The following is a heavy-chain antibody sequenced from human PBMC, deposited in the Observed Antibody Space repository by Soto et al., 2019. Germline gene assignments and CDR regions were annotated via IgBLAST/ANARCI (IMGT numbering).Heavy chain of an antibody. CDR3: AIGLYSGYDSPQDFDL. V-gene: IGHV6-1*01. J-gene: IGHJ2*01. CDR2: TYYRSKWYN. D-gene: IGHD5-12*01. Sequence: SQTLPLTRALSGDSVSSNSDAWNWIRQSPSRGLEWLGRTYYRSKWYNDYAVSVKSRITINPDTSKNQFSLQLNSVTPEDTDVYYCAIGLYSGYDSPQDFDLWGRGTLVTVSS. CDR1: GDSVSSNSDA.